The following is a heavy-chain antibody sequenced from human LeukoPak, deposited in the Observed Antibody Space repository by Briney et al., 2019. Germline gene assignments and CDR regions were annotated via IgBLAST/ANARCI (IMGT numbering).Heavy chain of an antibody. V-gene: IGHV3-20*04. J-gene: IGHJ4*02. CDR3: ARLREYSYGLQFDY. CDR1: GFTFSDYG. CDR2: INWNGGST. Sequence: PGGTLRLSCAASGFTFSDYGMSWVRQAPGKGLEWVSGINWNGGSTGYADSVKGRFTISRDNAKNSLYLQMNSLRAEDTALYYCARLREYSYGLQFDYWGQGTLVTVSS. D-gene: IGHD5-18*01.